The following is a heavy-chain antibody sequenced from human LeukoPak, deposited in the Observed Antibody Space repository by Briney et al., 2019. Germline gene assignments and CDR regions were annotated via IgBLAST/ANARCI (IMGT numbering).Heavy chain of an antibody. Sequence: GGSLRLSCRASGFTFSSYAMSCVRHAPGKGLEWVSLVDSGGDTYYADSVKGRFSISRDNSKNTLYLQMSSLRGDDTAIYYCARDRSGSTHWGQGTLGTVSS. J-gene: IGHJ4*02. CDR3: ARDRSGSTH. CDR1: GFTFSSYA. D-gene: IGHD1-26*01. CDR2: VDSGGDT. V-gene: IGHV3-23*01.